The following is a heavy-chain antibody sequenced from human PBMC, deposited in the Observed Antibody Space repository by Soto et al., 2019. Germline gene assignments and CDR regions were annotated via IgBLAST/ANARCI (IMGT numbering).Heavy chain of an antibody. CDR1: GAPFSSYA. Sequence: SVKVSCKASGAPFSSYAISWVRQAPGQGLEWTGGIIPIFVTANYAQKFQGRVTITADKSTSTAYMELSRLRSMDTAVYYCASQGGYNWNYGLKVDHWGQGTLVTVSS. CDR3: ASQGGYNWNYGLKVDH. D-gene: IGHD1-7*01. V-gene: IGHV1-69*06. CDR2: IIPIFVTA. J-gene: IGHJ4*02.